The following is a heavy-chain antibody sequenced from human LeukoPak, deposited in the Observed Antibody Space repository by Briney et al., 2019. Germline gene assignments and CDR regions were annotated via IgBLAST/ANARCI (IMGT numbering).Heavy chain of an antibody. CDR3: VKGLIGSLPGDF. CDR1: GFTFENYG. J-gene: IGHJ4*02. Sequence: SGGSLRLSCAASGFTFENYGMSWVRQAPGKGLEWVSSISGRVGPTRRSYGDSVKGRFTVSRDNSKNTLYLHMNSLRAEDTAVYYCVKGLIGSLPGDFWGQGTLVTASS. CDR2: ISGRVGPTRR. V-gene: IGHV3-23*01. D-gene: IGHD2-21*01.